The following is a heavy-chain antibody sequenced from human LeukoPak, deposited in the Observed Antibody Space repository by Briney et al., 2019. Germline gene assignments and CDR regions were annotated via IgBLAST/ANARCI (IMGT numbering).Heavy chain of an antibody. CDR3: ARGNTGGATEGAFDI. CDR2: ISWNSGSI. D-gene: IGHD1-26*01. CDR1: GFTFDDYA. V-gene: IGHV3-9*03. J-gene: IGHJ3*02. Sequence: PGRSLRLSCAASGFTFDDYAMHWLRQAPGKGLEWVSGISWNSGSIGYADSVKGRFTISRDNAKNSLYLQMNSLRAEDMALYYCARGNTGGATEGAFDIWGQGTMVTVSS.